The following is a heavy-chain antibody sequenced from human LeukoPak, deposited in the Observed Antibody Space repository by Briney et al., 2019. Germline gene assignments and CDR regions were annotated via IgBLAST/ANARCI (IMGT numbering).Heavy chain of an antibody. D-gene: IGHD5-24*01. V-gene: IGHV5-51*01. CDR2: IYPGDSDT. CDR1: GYSFTSYW. CDR3: ARSAPQMATIRVGYMDV. J-gene: IGHJ6*03. Sequence: GESLKISCKGSGYSFTSYWIGWARQMSGKGLEWMGIIYPGDSDTRYSPSFQGQVTISADKSISTAYLQWSSLKASDTAMYYCARSAPQMATIRVGYMDVWGKGTTVTVSS.